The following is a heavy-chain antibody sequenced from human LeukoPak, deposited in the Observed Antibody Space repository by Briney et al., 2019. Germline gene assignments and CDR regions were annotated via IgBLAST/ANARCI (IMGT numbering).Heavy chain of an antibody. CDR1: GFTLSSHA. J-gene: IGHJ4*02. V-gene: IGHV3-23*01. D-gene: IGHD6-13*01. Sequence: GGSLRLSCAASGFTLSSHAMSWVRQAPGKGLEWISPFSESSGSAHYADSAKGRFTISRDISKNTLYLQMNSLRAEDTAVYYCARDPSRSWWGYFDYWGQGALVTVSS. CDR2: FSESSGSA. CDR3: ARDPSRSWWGYFDY.